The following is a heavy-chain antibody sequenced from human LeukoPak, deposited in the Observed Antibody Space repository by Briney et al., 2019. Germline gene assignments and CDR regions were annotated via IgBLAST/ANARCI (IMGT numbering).Heavy chain of an antibody. V-gene: IGHV3-48*03. CDR2: ISSSGSTI. CDR3: ARDSLYDDNGYYHYFDY. J-gene: IGHJ4*02. CDR1: GFTFSSYE. D-gene: IGHD3-22*01. Sequence: PGGSLRLSCAASGFTFSSYEMNWVRQAPGKGLEWVSYISSSGSTIYYADSVKGRFTISRDNAKNTLYLQMNSLRAEDTAVYFCARDSLYDDNGYYHYFDYWGQGTLVTVSS.